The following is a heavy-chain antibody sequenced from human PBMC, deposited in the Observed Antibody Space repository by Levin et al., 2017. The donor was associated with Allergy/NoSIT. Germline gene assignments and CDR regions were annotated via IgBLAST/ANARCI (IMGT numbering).Heavy chain of an antibody. D-gene: IGHD4-17*01. CDR1: GGSISGGGHY. Sequence: PSETLSLTCTVSGGSISGGGHYWSWIRQHPGRGPEWIGYIHYTGSAHYSPSLQSRAIIFVDSSKNQFSLRVNSVTAADTAVEYCARAGIYGDYRDYYAMDVWGPGTTVTVSS. J-gene: IGHJ6*02. CDR2: IHYTGSA. CDR3: ARAGIYGDYRDYYAMDV. V-gene: IGHV4-31*03.